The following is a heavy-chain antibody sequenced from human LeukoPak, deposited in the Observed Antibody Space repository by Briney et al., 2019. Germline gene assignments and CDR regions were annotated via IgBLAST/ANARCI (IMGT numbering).Heavy chain of an antibody. CDR3: ARDRGARGRGLA. V-gene: IGHV3-11*06. Sequence: GGSLRLSRAASGFTFSDYYMSYIRQAPGKGLEWVSYISTTSTYTDYADSVRGRFTISRDNAKNLLHLQMNSLRAEDTAVYYCARDRGARGRGLAWGQGTQVTVSS. CDR2: ISTTSTYT. J-gene: IGHJ5*02. D-gene: IGHD3-10*01. CDR1: GFTFSDYY.